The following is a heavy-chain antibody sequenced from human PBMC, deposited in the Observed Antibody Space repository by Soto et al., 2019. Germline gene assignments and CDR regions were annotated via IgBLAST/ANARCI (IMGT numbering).Heavy chain of an antibody. V-gene: IGHV3-23*01. CDR1: GFTFSNYA. CDR3: ARAAMTAVTLIAYFDC. CDR2: ISGSAGST. D-gene: IGHD4-17*01. Sequence: GGSLRLSCAGPGFTFSNYAMNWVRQAPGKGLEWVAGISGSAGSTYWADSVKGRFTISRDNSNNTLFLQMNSLRADDTAVYYCARAAMTAVTLIAYFDCWGQGTLVTVSS. J-gene: IGHJ4*02.